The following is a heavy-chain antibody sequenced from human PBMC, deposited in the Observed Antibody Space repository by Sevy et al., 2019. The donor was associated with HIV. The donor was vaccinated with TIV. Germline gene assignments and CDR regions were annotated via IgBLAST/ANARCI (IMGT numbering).Heavy chain of an antibody. J-gene: IGHJ4*02. CDR3: ARDRGEILSSAFNY. CDR1: GFSFSEYG. D-gene: IGHD3-10*01. Sequence: GGSLRLSCAASGFSFSEYGMHWVRQAPGKGLEWVAVISHDGRNNKYNPDSVKGRFTISRDNSKNTLYLQMNSLRAEDTAIYHCARDRGEILSSAFNYWGQGTLVTVSS. CDR2: ISHDGRNNK. V-gene: IGHV3-30*04.